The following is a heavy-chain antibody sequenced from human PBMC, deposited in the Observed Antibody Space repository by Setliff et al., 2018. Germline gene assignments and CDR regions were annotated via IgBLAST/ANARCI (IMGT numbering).Heavy chain of an antibody. CDR3: AKDLVRVGLLARYFDY. Sequence: QPGGSLRLSCAASGFDFKTHWMDWARQAPGKGLEWVANIKEDGSQRNYVDAVRGRFTVSRDNARNLLYLQMNSLRAEDTAVYYCAKDLVRVGLLARYFDYWGQGTLVTVSS. V-gene: IGHV3-7*01. J-gene: IGHJ4*02. CDR2: IKEDGSQR. CDR1: GFDFKTHW. D-gene: IGHD3-22*01.